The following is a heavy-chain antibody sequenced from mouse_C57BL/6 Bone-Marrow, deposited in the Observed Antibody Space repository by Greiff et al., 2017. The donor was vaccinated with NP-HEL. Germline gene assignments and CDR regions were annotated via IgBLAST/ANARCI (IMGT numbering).Heavy chain of an antibody. V-gene: IGHV5-4*03. J-gene: IGHJ3*01. D-gene: IGHD1-1*01. CDR3: ERDLHYGSSYRFAY. CDR1: GFTFSSYA. CDR2: ISDGGSYT. Sequence: EVKLVESGGGLVKPGGSLKLSCAASGFTFSSYAMSWVRQTPEKRLEWVATISDGGSYTYYPDNVKGRFTISRDNAKTNLYLQRSHLKSVYISWYGDERDLHYGSSYRFAYWGQGTLVTVSA.